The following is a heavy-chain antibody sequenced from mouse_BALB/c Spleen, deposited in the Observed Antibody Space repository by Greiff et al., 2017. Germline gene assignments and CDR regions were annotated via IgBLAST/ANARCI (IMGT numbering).Heavy chain of an antibody. CDR1: GYTFTNYW. J-gene: IGHJ3*01. D-gene: IGHD2-14*01. CDR3: AKGPYYRYDGETWFAY. V-gene: IGHV1-63*02. CDR2: IYPGGGYT. Sequence: VMLVESGAELVRPGTSVKMSCKAAGYTFTNYWIGWVKQRPGHGLEWIGDIYPGGGYTNYNEKFKGKATLTADTSSSTAYMQLSSLTSEDSAIYYCAKGPYYRYDGETWFAYWGQGTLVTVSA.